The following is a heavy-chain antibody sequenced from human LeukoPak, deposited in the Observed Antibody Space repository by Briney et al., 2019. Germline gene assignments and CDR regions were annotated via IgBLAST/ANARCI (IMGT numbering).Heavy chain of an antibody. CDR3: AREYCSGGSCYYYYYGMDV. CDR2: ISSSGSTI. Sequence: GGSLRLSCAASGFTFSSYEMNWVRQPPGKGLEWVSYISSSGSTIYYADSVKGRFTISRDNAKNSLYLQMNSLRAEDTAVYYCAREYCSGGSCYYYYYGMDVWGQGTTVTVSS. V-gene: IGHV3-48*03. J-gene: IGHJ6*02. D-gene: IGHD2-15*01. CDR1: GFTFSSYE.